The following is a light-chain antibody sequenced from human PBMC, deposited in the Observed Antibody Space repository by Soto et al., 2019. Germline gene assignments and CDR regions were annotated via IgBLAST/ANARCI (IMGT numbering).Light chain of an antibody. V-gene: IGKV3-15*01. CDR1: QNILYN. Sequence: EIVLTQSPATLSVSPGGRATLSCRASQNILYNLAWYQQKPGQAPRLLVYGASTRATDAPPRFRGSGSGTEFSLAVSSLQSEDFATYFCQQYSSWHRTFGQGSRVEIK. CDR3: QQYSSWHRT. CDR2: GAS. J-gene: IGKJ1*01.